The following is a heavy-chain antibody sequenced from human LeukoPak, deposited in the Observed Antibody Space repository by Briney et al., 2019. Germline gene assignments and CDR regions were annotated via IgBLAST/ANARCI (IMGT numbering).Heavy chain of an antibody. CDR3: ARGFSRRWDFWSGYYLDY. CDR2: IIPIFGTA. Sequence: SVKVSCKASGGTFSSYAISWVRQAPGQGLEWMGGIIPIFGTANYAQKFQGRVTITADESTSTAYMELSSLRSEDTAVYYCARGFSRRWDFWSGYYLDYWGQGTQVTVSS. V-gene: IGHV1-69*01. J-gene: IGHJ4*02. D-gene: IGHD3-3*01. CDR1: GGTFSSYA.